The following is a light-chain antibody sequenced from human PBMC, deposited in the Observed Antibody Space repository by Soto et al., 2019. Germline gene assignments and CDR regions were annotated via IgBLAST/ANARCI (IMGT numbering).Light chain of an antibody. CDR3: QQFNNYPYT. CDR1: QSIRSY. Sequence: DIQMTQSPSSLSASVGDRVTITCRASQSIRSYLNWYQQKPGKAPKLMIFAASSLESGVPSRFSGSGSGTDFTLTISSLQPEDFATYYCQQFNNYPYTFGQGTKLEIK. V-gene: IGKV1-39*01. CDR2: AAS. J-gene: IGKJ2*01.